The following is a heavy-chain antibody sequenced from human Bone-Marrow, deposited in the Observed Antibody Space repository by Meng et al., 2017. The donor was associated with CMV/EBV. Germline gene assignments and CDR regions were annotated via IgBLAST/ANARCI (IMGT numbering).Heavy chain of an antibody. D-gene: IGHD6-19*01. J-gene: IGHJ6*02. CDR1: GFTVSSNY. CDR3: ARERKIAVAGTYYHYGMDV. Sequence: GESLKISCAASGFTVSSNYMSWVRQAPGKGLEWVSVIYSGGSTYYADSVKGRFTISRDNSKNTLYLQMNSLRAEDTAVYYCARERKIAVAGTYYHYGMDVWG. CDR2: IYSGGST. V-gene: IGHV3-53*05.